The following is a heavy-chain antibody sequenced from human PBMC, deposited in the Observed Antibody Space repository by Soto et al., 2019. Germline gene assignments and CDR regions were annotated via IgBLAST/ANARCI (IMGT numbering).Heavy chain of an antibody. Sequence: PSETLSLTCTVSGGSISGYYWSWIRQPPGKGLEWIGYIYYSGSTNYNPSLKSRVTISVDTSKNQFSLKLSSVTAADTAVYYCARGYGDYGVGDAFDIWGQGTMVTVSS. CDR3: ARGYGDYGVGDAFDI. D-gene: IGHD4-17*01. V-gene: IGHV4-59*01. J-gene: IGHJ3*02. CDR1: GGSISGYY. CDR2: IYYSGST.